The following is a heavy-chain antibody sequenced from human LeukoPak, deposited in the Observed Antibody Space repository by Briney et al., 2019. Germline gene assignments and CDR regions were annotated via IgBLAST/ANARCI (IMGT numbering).Heavy chain of an antibody. Sequence: GGSLRLSCAASGFTFSDNYMSWIRQAPGKGLEWVSYISSSGNTTYNADSVKGRFSITRDNAKNSLYLQMNSLRAEDTAVYYCAKSLKSSVVVVVAAYYFDYWGQGTLVTVSS. V-gene: IGHV3-11*01. CDR1: GFTFSDNY. CDR3: AKSLKSSVVVVVAAYYFDY. J-gene: IGHJ4*02. CDR2: ISSSGNTT. D-gene: IGHD2-15*01.